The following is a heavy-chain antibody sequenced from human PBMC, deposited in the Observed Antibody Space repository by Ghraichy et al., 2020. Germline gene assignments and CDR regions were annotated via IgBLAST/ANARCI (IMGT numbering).Heavy chain of an antibody. Sequence: GGSLRLSCAASGFTFSSYAMHWVRQAPGKGLEWVAVISYDGSNKYYADSVKGRFTISRDNSKNTLYLQMNSQRPDDTAVYYCASQRGLYYYHSSGNEMYFEYWGQGTLVTVSS. CDR3: ASQRGLYYYHSSGNEMYFEY. D-gene: IGHD3-22*01. CDR2: ISYDGSNK. V-gene: IGHV3-30*03. CDR1: GFTFSSYA. J-gene: IGHJ4*02.